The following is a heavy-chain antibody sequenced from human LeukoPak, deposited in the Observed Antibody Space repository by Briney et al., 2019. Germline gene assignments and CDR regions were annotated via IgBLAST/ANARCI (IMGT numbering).Heavy chain of an antibody. V-gene: IGHV3-21*01. CDR3: ARSHSYNSGWYPPFFDY. CDR2: ISSSSTYI. Sequence: KSGGSLRLSCAASGFTFSTYSMNWVRQAPGKGLEWVSSISSSSTYIYYADSVEGRFTISRDNARNSLYLQVNSLTADDTAVYYCARSHSYNSGWYPPFFDYWGQGTLVTVSS. D-gene: IGHD6-19*01. J-gene: IGHJ4*02. CDR1: GFTFSTYS.